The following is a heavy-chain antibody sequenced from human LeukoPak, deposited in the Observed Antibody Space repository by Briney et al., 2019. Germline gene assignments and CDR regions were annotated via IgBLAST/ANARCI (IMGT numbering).Heavy chain of an antibody. D-gene: IGHD3-16*01. CDR1: GFTFSSYA. V-gene: IGHV3-23*01. J-gene: IGHJ4*02. CDR3: AKDLSRRYYDVYYFDY. CDR2: TTGSGGST. Sequence: PGGSLRLSCAASGFTFSSYAMSWVRQAPGKGLEWVSATTGSGGSTYYADSVKGRFTISRDNSKNTLYPQMHSLRAEDTAVYYCAKDLSRRYYDVYYFDYWGQGTLLTVSS.